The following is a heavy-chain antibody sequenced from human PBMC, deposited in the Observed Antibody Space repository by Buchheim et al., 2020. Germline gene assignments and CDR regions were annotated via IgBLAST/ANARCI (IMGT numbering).Heavy chain of an antibody. V-gene: IGHV1-46*01. CDR2: INPSGGST. D-gene: IGHD3-10*01. CDR1: GYTFTSYY. CDR3: ARDRPEYGSPLGWFDP. J-gene: IGHJ5*02. Sequence: QVQLVQSGAEVKKPGASVKVSCKASGYTFTSYYMHWVRQAPGQGLEWMGIINPSGGSTSYAQKFQGRVTMTRDTSTSPVYMELSSLRSEDTAVYYCARDRPEYGSPLGWFDPWGQGTL.